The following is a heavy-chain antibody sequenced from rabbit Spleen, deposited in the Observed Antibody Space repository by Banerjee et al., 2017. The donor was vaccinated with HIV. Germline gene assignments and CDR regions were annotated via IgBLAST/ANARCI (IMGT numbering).Heavy chain of an antibody. CDR1: GFSFSNKVV. CDR2: INGVTGKA. J-gene: IGHJ4*01. Sequence: QEQLVESGGGLVQPEGSLTLTCKASGFSFSNKVVMCWVRQAPGKGLEWIACINGVTGKAVYASWAKGRFTLSKTSSTTVTLKMTSLTAADTATYFCARCDDSTAYGFNLWGPGTLVTVS. CDR3: ARCDDSTAYGFNL. D-gene: IGHD7-1*01. V-gene: IGHV1S45*01.